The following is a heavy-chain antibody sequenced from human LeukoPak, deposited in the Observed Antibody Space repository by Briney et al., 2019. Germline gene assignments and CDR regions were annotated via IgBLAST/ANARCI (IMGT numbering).Heavy chain of an antibody. J-gene: IGHJ4*02. CDR1: GGSISSYY. CDR2: IYYSGST. CDR3: ARGALWFEGDFDY. V-gene: IGHV4-59*01. D-gene: IGHD3-10*01. Sequence: SETPSLTCTVSGGSISSYYWSWIRQPPGKGLEWIGYIYYSGSTNYNPSLKSRVTISVDTSKNQFSLKLSSVTAADTVVYYCARGALWFEGDFDYWGQGTLVTVSS.